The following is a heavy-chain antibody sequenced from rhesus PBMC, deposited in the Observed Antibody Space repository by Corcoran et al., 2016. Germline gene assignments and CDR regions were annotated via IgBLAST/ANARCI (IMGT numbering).Heavy chain of an antibody. D-gene: IGHD2-15*01. CDR2: VHGGDGST. CDR3: ARYYCISGACRGLDS. Sequence: QLQLQESGPGLVKPSETLSVTCVVSGDSIRSTFWSWIRQAPGKGLEWIGYVHGGDGSTPYNPSLRVRVTLSVDTAKNQFSLQLTSVTAAATAVYSCARYYCISGACRGLDSWGQGVVVTVSS. J-gene: IGHJ6*01. V-gene: IGHV4-169*01. CDR1: GDSIRSTF.